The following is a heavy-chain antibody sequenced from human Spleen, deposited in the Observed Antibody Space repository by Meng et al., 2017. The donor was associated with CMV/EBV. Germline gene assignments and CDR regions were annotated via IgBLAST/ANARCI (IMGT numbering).Heavy chain of an antibody. CDR2: ISSSGSSI. CDR3: ARLDQEGYYYGMDV. CDR1: GFTFSEYY. V-gene: IGHV3-11*01. Sequence: GGSLRLSCAASGFTFSEYYMSWIRQAPGKGLEWVSYISSSGSSIYYADSVKGRFTISRDNAKNSLYLQMNSLRAEDTAVYYCARLDQEGYYYGMDVWGQGTTVTVSS. J-gene: IGHJ6*02.